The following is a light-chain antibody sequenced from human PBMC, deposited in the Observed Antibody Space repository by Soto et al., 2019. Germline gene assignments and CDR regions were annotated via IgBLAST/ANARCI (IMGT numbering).Light chain of an antibody. CDR1: KNDIGVYDF. Sequence: QSALTQPPSASGSPGQSVTISCTGTKNDIGVYDFVSWYQHHPGKAPRLIIYEVVQRPSGVPDRFSGSKSGNPAFLTVSGLQAADEADYFCKSYAGSNTYVFGSGTKLTVL. V-gene: IGLV2-8*01. J-gene: IGLJ1*01. CDR3: KSYAGSNTYV. CDR2: EVV.